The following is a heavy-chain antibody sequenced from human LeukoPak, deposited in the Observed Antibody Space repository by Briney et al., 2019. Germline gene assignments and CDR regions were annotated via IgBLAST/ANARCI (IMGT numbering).Heavy chain of an antibody. CDR3: AKDHLAVAGTAMRFEY. D-gene: IGHD6-19*01. V-gene: IGHV3-9*01. Sequence: PGGSLRLSCAASGFTFDDYAMHWVRQAPGKGLEGVSGITWNSDTIGYADSVKGRFTISRDNAKNSLYLQMNSLRAEDTALYYCAKDHLAVAGTAMRFEYWGQGTLVTVSS. CDR1: GFTFDDYA. CDR2: ITWNSDTI. J-gene: IGHJ4*02.